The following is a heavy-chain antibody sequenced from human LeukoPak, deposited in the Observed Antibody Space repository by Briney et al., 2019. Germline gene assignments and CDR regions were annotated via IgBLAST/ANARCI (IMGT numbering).Heavy chain of an antibody. CDR3: AKDFSHYYDSSGSGDDAFDI. J-gene: IGHJ3*02. CDR2: ISWNSGSI. Sequence: GGSLRLSCAASGFTFDDYAMHWVRQAPGKGLEWVSGISWNSGSIGCVDSVKGRFTISRDNAKNSLYLQMNSLRAEDTALYYCAKDFSHYYDSSGSGDDAFDIWGQGTMVTVSS. CDR1: GFTFDDYA. D-gene: IGHD3-22*01. V-gene: IGHV3-9*01.